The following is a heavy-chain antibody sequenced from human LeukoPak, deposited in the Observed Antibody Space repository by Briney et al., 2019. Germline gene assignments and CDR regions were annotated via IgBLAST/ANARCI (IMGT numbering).Heavy chain of an antibody. CDR2: ISWDVGST. CDR1: GFTFDDYT. D-gene: IGHD6-19*01. CDR3: AKAGIAVAWRPLDY. J-gene: IGHJ4*02. V-gene: IGHV3-43*01. Sequence: GGSLRLSCAASGFTFDDYTMHWVRQAPGKGLEWVSLISWDVGSTYYADSVKGRFTISRDNSKNSLYLQMNSLRTEDTALYYCAKAGIAVAWRPLDYWGQGTLVTVSS.